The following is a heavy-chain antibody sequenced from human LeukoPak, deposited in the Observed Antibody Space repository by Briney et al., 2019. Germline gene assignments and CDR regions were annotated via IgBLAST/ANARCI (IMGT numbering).Heavy chain of an antibody. Sequence: PGGSLRLSCAASGFTFSSYAMSWVRQAPGKGLEWVSAISGSGGSTYYADSVKGRFTISRDNSKNTLYLQMNSLRAEDTAVYCCAKHPSGSYYGWFDPWGQGTLVTVSS. CDR2: ISGSGGST. V-gene: IGHV3-23*01. CDR1: GFTFSSYA. CDR3: AKHPSGSYYGWFDP. D-gene: IGHD1-26*01. J-gene: IGHJ5*02.